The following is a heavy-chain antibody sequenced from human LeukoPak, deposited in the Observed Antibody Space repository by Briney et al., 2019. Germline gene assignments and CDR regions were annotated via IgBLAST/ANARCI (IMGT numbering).Heavy chain of an antibody. CDR2: IYYSGST. CDR1: GGSISSSSYY. CDR3: ARSGYSSGWYWFDP. V-gene: IGHV4-39*01. J-gene: IGHJ5*02. D-gene: IGHD6-19*01. Sequence: NPSETLSLTCTVSGGSISSSSYYWGWIRQPPGKGLEWIGSIYYSGSTYYNPSLKSRVTISVDTSKNQFSLKLSSVTAADTAVYYCARSGYSSGWYWFDPWGQGTLVTVSS.